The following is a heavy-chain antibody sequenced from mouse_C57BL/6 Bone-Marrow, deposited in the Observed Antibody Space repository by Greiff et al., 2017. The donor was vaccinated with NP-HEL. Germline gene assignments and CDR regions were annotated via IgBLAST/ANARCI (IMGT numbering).Heavy chain of an antibody. Sequence: QVQLQQPGAELVRPGTSVKLSCKASGYTFTSYWMHWVKQRPGQGLEWIGVIDPSDSYTNYNQKFKGKATLTIDTSSSTAYMQLSSLTSEDSAVYYCARMGYYYVSSYSFSFAYWGQGTLVTVSA. J-gene: IGHJ3*01. V-gene: IGHV1-59*01. CDR3: ARMGYYYVSSYSFSFAY. D-gene: IGHD1-1*01. CDR2: IDPSDSYT. CDR1: GYTFTSYW.